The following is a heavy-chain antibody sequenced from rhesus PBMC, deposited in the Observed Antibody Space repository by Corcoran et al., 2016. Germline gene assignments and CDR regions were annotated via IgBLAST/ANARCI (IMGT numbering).Heavy chain of an antibody. CDR2: ISGSSGST. D-gene: IGHD5-30*01. CDR1: GGSFSAYY. Sequence: QVQLQESGPGLVQPSATLSLTCAVSGGSFSAYYWGCLRPPPATGVEWIGYISGSSGSTDYNPSLKSRVTISTDTSKNQFSLKLSSVTVADTAVYYCASGYSGYSRGLLDVWGPGVLVTVSS. V-gene: IGHV4-165*01. J-gene: IGHJ5-1*01. CDR3: ASGYSGYSRGLLDV.